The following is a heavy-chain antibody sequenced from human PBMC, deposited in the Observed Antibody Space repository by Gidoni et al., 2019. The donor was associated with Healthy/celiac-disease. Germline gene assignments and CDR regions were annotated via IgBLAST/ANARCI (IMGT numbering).Heavy chain of an antibody. CDR2: ISWNSGSI. D-gene: IGHD3-3*01. CDR1: GFTFDDYA. Sequence: EVQLVESGGGLVQPGRSLSLSCAASGFTFDDYAMHWVRQAPGKGLEWGSGISWNSGSIGYADSVKGRFTISRDNAKNSLYLQMNSLRAEDTALYYCAKGNYDFWSGCDYWGQGTLVTVSS. V-gene: IGHV3-9*01. CDR3: AKGNYDFWSGCDY. J-gene: IGHJ4*02.